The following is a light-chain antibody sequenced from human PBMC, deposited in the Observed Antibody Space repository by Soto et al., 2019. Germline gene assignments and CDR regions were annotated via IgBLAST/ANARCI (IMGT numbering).Light chain of an antibody. Sequence: QSVLTQPASVSGSPGQSITISCTGTNSDVGGYTYVSWYQQQPGKAPHLLNYDVSSRPSGLSNRFSGTTSGNTASLISSGLQAEDEDDYYCASDTNLITYVFGSGTKLTVL. V-gene: IGLV2-14*03. CDR1: NSDVGGYTY. J-gene: IGLJ1*01. CDR2: DVS. CDR3: ASDTNLITYV.